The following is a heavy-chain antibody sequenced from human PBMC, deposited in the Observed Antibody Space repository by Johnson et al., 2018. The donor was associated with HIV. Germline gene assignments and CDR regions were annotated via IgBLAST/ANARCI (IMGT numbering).Heavy chain of an antibody. V-gene: IGHV3-20*04. Sequence: VQLVESGGGVVRPGGSLRLSCAASGFTFDDYGMSWVRQAPGKGLEWVSGINWNGGSTGYADSVKGRFTISRDNSKNTLFLQMNSLRGGDTAVYYCARAWGDLAPDAFDIWGLGTMVTVSS. CDR2: INWNGGST. J-gene: IGHJ3*02. CDR1: GFTFDDYG. D-gene: IGHD7-27*01. CDR3: ARAWGDLAPDAFDI.